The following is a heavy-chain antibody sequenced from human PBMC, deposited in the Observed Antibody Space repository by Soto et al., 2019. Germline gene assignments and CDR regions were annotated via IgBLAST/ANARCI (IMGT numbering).Heavy chain of an antibody. CDR3: ARDVVLFDGGRCYGVPLDA. D-gene: IGHD2-15*01. CDR2: IQNVGPT. V-gene: IGHV3-66*01. J-gene: IGHJ6*03. CDR1: GFTVSSKY. Sequence: EVQLVESGGGLVQPGGSLRLSCAASGFTVSSKYMSWVRQAPGRGLEWVSLIQNVGPTYYADSVKGRFTISRYTSENTVHLQMDSLRAVDTAVYYCARDVVLFDGGRCYGVPLDAWGNVTTVTVA.